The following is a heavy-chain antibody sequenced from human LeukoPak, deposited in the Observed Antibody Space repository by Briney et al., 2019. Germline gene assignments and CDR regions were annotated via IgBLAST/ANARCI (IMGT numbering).Heavy chain of an antibody. CDR2: INHSGST. V-gene: IGHV4-34*01. CDR1: GGSFSGYY. Sequence: SETLSLTCAVYGGSFSGYYWSWIRQPPGKGLGWIGEINHSGSTNYNPSLKSRVTISVDASKNQFSLKLSSVTAADTAVYYCARSGAIDLDYWGQGTLVTAFS. J-gene: IGHJ4*02. D-gene: IGHD3-10*01. CDR3: ARSGAIDLDY.